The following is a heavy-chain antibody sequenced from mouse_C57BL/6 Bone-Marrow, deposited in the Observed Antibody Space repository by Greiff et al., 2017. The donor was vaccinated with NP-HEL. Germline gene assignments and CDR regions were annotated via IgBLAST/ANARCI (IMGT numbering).Heavy chain of an antibody. J-gene: IGHJ3*01. CDR3: ARHDGYYGAY. CDR1: GFTFSSYG. CDR2: ISSGGSYT. D-gene: IGHD2-3*01. Sequence: EVQRVVSGGDLVKPGGSLKLSCAASGFTFSSYGMSWVRQTPDKRLEWVATISSGGSYTYYPDSVKGRFTISRDNAKNTLYLQMSSLKSEDTAMYYCARHDGYYGAYWGQGTLVTVSA. V-gene: IGHV5-6*01.